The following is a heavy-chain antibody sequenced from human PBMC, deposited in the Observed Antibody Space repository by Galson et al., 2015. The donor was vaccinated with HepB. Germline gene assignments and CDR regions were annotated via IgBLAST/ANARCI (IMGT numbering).Heavy chain of an antibody. J-gene: IGHJ6*02. V-gene: IGHV3-33*01. D-gene: IGHD1-26*01. Sequence: SLRLSCAASGFTFSSYGMHWVRQAPGKGLEWVAVIWYDGSNKYYADSVKGRFTISRDNSKNTLYLQMNSLRAEDTAVYYCARQPSIRGIVGATTGFHYYYGMDVWGQGTTVTVSS. CDR2: IWYDGSNK. CDR3: ARQPSIRGIVGATTGFHYYYGMDV. CDR1: GFTFSSYG.